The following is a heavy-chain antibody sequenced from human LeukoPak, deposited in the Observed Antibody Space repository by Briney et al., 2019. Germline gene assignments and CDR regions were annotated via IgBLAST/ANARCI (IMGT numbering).Heavy chain of an antibody. V-gene: IGHV4-59*01. CDR3: ARLRARIYCSSTSCPPLYFDY. J-gene: IGHJ4*02. CDR2: IFYSGGT. D-gene: IGHD2-2*01. CDR1: GGSMTSYY. Sequence: SETLSLTCTVSGGSMTSYYWTWIRQPPGKGLEWIGYIFYSGGTNYNPSLKSRVTISVDTSKNQFSMKVRSVTAADTVVYYCARLRARIYCSSTSCPPLYFDYWGQGTLVTVSS.